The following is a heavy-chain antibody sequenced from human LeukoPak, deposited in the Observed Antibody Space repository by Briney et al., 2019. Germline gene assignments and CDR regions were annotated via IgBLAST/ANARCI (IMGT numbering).Heavy chain of an antibody. Sequence: PSETLSLTCAVYGGSFSGYYWSWIRQPPGKGLEWIGEINHSGSTNYNPSLKSRVTISVDTSKNQFSLKLSSVTAADTAVYYCARPDYYYGSGTYRYWGQGTLVTVSS. CDR3: ARPDYYYGSGTYRY. CDR1: GGSFSGYY. V-gene: IGHV4-34*01. CDR2: INHSGST. J-gene: IGHJ4*02. D-gene: IGHD3-10*01.